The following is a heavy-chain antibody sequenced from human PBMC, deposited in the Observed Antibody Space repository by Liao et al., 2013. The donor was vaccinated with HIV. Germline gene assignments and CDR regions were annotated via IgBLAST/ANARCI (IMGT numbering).Heavy chain of an antibody. V-gene: IGHV4-61*02. CDR3: ARGSRLPYGWYFDL. J-gene: IGHJ2*01. CDR2: VYVAGGT. CDR1: GDSITSSNYY. Sequence: QVTLQESGPGLVNPSETLSLTCSVSGDSITSSNYYWNWIRQPAGKGLEWIGRVYVAGGTNYNPSLRSRVTISMDTSENQFSLTLRSLTAADTAVYFCARGSRLPYGWYFDLWGRGTLVTVSS. D-gene: IGHD4-11*01.